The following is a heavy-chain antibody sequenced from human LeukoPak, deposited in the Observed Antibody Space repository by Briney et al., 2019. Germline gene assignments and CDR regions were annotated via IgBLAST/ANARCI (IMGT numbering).Heavy chain of an antibody. CDR1: GFTFSSYS. CDR3: ARDRVSGFGPDY. J-gene: IGHJ4*02. V-gene: IGHV3-21*01. D-gene: IGHD3-10*01. Sequence: GGSLRLSCAASGFTFSSYSMNWVRQAPGKGLEWVSSVSSSSSSFIYYADSVKGRFTISRDNAKKSLYLQMNSLRAEDTAVYYCARDRVSGFGPDYWGQGTLVTVSS. CDR2: VSSSSSSFI.